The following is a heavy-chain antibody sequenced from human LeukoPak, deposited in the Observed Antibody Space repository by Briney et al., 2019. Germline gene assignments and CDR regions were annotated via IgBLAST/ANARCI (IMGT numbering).Heavy chain of an antibody. V-gene: IGHV3-30*18. J-gene: IGHJ6*02. CDR2: ISYDGSNK. CDR3: AKDLSSYYYDSSGYYYGWNYYYGMDV. CDR1: GFTFSSYG. D-gene: IGHD3-22*01. Sequence: GGSLRLSCAASGFTFSSYGMHWVRQAPGKGLEWVAVISYDGSNKFYADSVKGRFTISRDNSKNTLYLQMNSLRAEDTAVYYCAKDLSSYYYDSSGYYYGWNYYYGMDVWGQGTTVTVSS.